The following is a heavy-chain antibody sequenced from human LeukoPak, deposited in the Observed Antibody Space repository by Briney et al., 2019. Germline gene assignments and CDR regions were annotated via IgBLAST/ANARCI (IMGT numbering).Heavy chain of an antibody. CDR3: ARVLPEQQLVPLHYYYMDV. CDR2: IYYSGST. Sequence: PSETLSLTCTVSGGSISSYYWSWIRQPPGKGLEWIGYIYYSGSTNYNPSLKSRVTISVDTSKNQFSLKLSSVTAADTAVYYCARVLPEQQLVPLHYYYMDVWGKGTTVTVSS. V-gene: IGHV4-59*01. CDR1: GGSISSYY. D-gene: IGHD6-13*01. J-gene: IGHJ6*03.